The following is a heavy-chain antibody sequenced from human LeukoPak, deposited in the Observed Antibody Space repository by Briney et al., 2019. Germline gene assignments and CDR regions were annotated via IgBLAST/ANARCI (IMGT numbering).Heavy chain of an antibody. J-gene: IGHJ5*02. D-gene: IGHD3/OR15-3a*01. CDR2: IYYSGST. V-gene: IGHV4-59*01. Sequence: NPSETLSLTCTVSGGSISSYYWSWIRQPPGKGLEWIGYIYYSGSTNYNPSLKSRVTISVDTSKNQFSLKLSSVTAADTAVYYCARGMVSFGRIHRNWFDPWGQGTLVTVSS. CDR1: GGSISSYY. CDR3: ARGMVSFGRIHRNWFDP.